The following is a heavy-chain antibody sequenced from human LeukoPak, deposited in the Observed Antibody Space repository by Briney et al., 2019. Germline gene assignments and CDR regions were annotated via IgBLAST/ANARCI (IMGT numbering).Heavy chain of an antibody. J-gene: IGHJ6*03. CDR1: GYTFTSYG. CDR2: ISAYNGNT. Sequence: ASVKVSCKASGYTFTSYGISWLRQAPEQGLEWMGWISAYNGNTNYAQKLQGRVTMTTDTSTSTAYMELRSLRSDDTAVYYCARDGDYLPPYYYYYYYMDVRGEGPRSPSP. V-gene: IGHV1-18*01. D-gene: IGHD4-11*01. CDR3: ARDGDYLPPYYYYYYYMDV.